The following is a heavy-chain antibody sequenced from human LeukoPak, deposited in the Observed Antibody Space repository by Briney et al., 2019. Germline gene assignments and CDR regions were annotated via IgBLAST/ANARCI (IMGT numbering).Heavy chain of an antibody. CDR1: GGSVSSGSYY. D-gene: IGHD1/OR15-1a*01. Sequence: KPSETLSLTCTVSGGSVSSGSYYWSWIRQPPGKGLEWVGYIFYSGSTNYNPSLKSRVTMSIDTSKNQFSLKLNSVTAADTAVYYCARVAGPTHFDHWGQGTLVTVSS. CDR3: ARVAGPTHFDH. V-gene: IGHV4-61*01. CDR2: IFYSGST. J-gene: IGHJ4*02.